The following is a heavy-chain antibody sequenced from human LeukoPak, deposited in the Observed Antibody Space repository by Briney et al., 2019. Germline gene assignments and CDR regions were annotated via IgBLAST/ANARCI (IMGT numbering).Heavy chain of an antibody. J-gene: IGHJ4*02. CDR1: GGTFSSYA. D-gene: IGHD2-15*01. V-gene: IGHV1-69*05. Sequence: SVKVSCKASGGTFSSYAISWVRQAPGQGLEWMGGIIPIFGTANYAQKFQGRVTNTTDESTSTAYMELSSLRSEDTAVYYCARDPESGYCSGGSCYYGDYWGQGTLVTVSS. CDR2: IIPIFGTA. CDR3: ARDPESGYCSGGSCYYGDY.